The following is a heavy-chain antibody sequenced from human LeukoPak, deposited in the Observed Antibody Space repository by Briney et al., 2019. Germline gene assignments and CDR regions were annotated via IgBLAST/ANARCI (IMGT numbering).Heavy chain of an antibody. CDR1: GGTFSSYA. Sequence: SVKVSCKASGGTFSSYAISWVRQAPGQGLEWMGGIIPIFGTANYAQKFQGRVTITADESTSTAYMELSSLRSEDTAVYYCARDRGRDGYNYLNYWGQGTLVTVSS. CDR3: ARDRGRDGYNYLNY. V-gene: IGHV1-69*13. D-gene: IGHD5-24*01. CDR2: IIPIFGTA. J-gene: IGHJ4*02.